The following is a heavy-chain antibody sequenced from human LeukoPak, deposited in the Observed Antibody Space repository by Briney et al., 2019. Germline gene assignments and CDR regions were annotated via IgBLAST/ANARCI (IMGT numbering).Heavy chain of an antibody. CDR2: IRFDGSDI. CDR1: GVTFSTYA. J-gene: IGHJ2*01. D-gene: IGHD2-2*02. V-gene: IGHV3-30*02. CDR3: ANTPCSDSSCYTGSWYFDH. Sequence: GGSLRLSCAASGVTFSTYAMHWVRQAPGKGLEWVAVIRFDGSDIFYADSLKGRFTISRDNSKNTVYLQMDGLRAEDTAVYYCANTPCSDSSCYTGSWYFDHWGRGTLVIVSS.